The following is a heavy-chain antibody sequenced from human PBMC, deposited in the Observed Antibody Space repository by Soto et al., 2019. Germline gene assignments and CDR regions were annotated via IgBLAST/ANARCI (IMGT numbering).Heavy chain of an antibody. Sequence: GGSLRLSCAASGFTFTNYWMHWVRQAPGKGLMWVSRINGDRSDTTYADSVKGRFTISRDNAKNTLYLQMNSLRVEDSAVYFCARGPFPYYYYAMDVWGQGTTVTVSS. V-gene: IGHV3-74*03. CDR2: INGDRSDT. CDR3: ARGPFPYYYYAMDV. CDR1: GFTFTNYW. J-gene: IGHJ6*02.